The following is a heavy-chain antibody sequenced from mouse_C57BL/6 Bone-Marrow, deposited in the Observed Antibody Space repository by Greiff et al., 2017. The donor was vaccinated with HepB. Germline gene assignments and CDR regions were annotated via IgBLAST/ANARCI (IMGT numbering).Heavy chain of an antibody. J-gene: IGHJ1*03. CDR1: GYTFTSYW. D-gene: IGHD1-1*01. Sequence: QVQLQQPGAELVKPGASVKLSCKASGYTFTSYWMHWVKQRPGQGLVWIGMIHPNSGSTNYNEKFKSKATLTVDKSSSTAYMQLSSLTSEDSAVYYCVSSPYWYFDVWGTGTTVTVSS. CDR2: IHPNSGST. CDR3: VSSPYWYFDV. V-gene: IGHV1-64*01.